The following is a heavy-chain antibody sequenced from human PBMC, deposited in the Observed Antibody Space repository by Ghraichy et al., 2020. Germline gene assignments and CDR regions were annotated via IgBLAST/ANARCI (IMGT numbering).Heavy chain of an antibody. J-gene: IGHJ4*02. CDR3: ARLAVAGTGGYDY. Sequence: SETLSLTCAVSGGSISSGGYSWSWIRQPPGKGLEWIGYIYYSGSTYYNPSLKSRVTISVDTSKNQFSLKLSSVTAADTAVYYCARLAVAGTGGYDYWGQGTLVTVSS. CDR2: IYYSGST. V-gene: IGHV4-30-4*07. CDR1: GGSISSGGYS. D-gene: IGHD6-19*01.